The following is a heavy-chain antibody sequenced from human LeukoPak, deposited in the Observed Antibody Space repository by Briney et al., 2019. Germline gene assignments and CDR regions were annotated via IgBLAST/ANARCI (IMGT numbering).Heavy chain of an antibody. CDR3: ARDRVFVDTAMVSPIQYFDY. V-gene: IGHV1-18*01. CDR2: ISAFNGNT. Sequence: ASVRVSCKASGYTFASYGISWVRQAPGQGLEWMGWISAFNGNTNYAQKLQGRVTMTTATSTSTAYMELRSLGSDDTAVYYCARDRVFVDTAMVSPIQYFDYWGQGTLATGSS. D-gene: IGHD5-18*01. CDR1: GYTFASYG. J-gene: IGHJ4*02.